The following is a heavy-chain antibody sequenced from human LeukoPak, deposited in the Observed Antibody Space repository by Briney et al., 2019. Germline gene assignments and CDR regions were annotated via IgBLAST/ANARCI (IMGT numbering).Heavy chain of an antibody. CDR2: ISWNSDSI. CDR3: VKDKTDFWSGYFDY. Sequence: PGGSLRLSCAASGFIFDDYAMHWVRQTPGKGLEWVSGISWNSDSIVYADSVKGRFTISRDNTKNSLDLQMNSLRSEDMALYYCVKDKTDFWSGYFDYWGQGTLVTVSS. D-gene: IGHD3-3*01. CDR1: GFIFDDYA. V-gene: IGHV3-9*03. J-gene: IGHJ4*02.